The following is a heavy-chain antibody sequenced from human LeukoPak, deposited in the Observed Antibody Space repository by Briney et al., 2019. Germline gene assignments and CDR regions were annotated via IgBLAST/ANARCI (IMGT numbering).Heavy chain of an antibody. CDR3: ARAAAHRPADY. D-gene: IGHD2-15*01. CDR1: GFAFSNYA. J-gene: IGHJ4*02. Sequence: GGSLRLSCAASGFAFSNYAMSWVRQAPGKGLEWASSVSSSSSYIYYADSVKGRFTISRDNAKNSLYLQMNSLRAEDTAVYYCARAAAHRPADYWGQGTLVTVSS. V-gene: IGHV3-21*01. CDR2: VSSSSSYI.